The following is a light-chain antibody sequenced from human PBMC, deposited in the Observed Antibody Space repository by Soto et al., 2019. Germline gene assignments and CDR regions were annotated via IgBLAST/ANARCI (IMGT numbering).Light chain of an antibody. CDR2: EAS. J-gene: IGKJ1*01. CDR1: QKIDRW. V-gene: IGKV1-5*01. CDR3: QQYKSGST. Sequence: DIQMTQSPSTLSTSVGDRAIITCRATQKIDRWLAWYQQKPGKAPKLLIYEASSLEGGVPSRFSGSGSGTEFTLTVSGLQAEDFATYWCQQYKSGSTFGQGTKLDFK.